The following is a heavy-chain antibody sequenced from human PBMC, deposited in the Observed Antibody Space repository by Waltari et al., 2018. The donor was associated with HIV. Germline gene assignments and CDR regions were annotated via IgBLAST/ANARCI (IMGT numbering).Heavy chain of an antibody. CDR1: GFTFSLYW. Sequence: EVQLVESGGGLVQPGGSLRLSCAASGFTFSLYWLSWCRQAPGKGREWVANIKQDGSEKHYVDSVKGRFTISRDNAKKSLYLQMNSLRAEDTAVYYCARMGLMMYAIGAFDIWGQGTMVTVSS. V-gene: IGHV3-7*01. D-gene: IGHD2-8*01. CDR2: IKQDGSEK. J-gene: IGHJ3*02. CDR3: ARMGLMMYAIGAFDI.